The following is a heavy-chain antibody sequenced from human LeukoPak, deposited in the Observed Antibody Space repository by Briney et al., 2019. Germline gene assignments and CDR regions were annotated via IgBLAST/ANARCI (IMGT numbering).Heavy chain of an antibody. CDR2: IYYSGTT. J-gene: IGHJ5*02. D-gene: IGHD6-19*01. Sequence: NTSETLSLTCTVSGDSISTTSYFWAWIRQPPGEGLGWIGSIYYSGTTYFNSSLMRRVSISVERSKNHFSLKLSSLTVADTARYYCARVYSSTHNWFDTWGQGIQVTVSS. V-gene: IGHV4-39*07. CDR3: ARVYSSTHNWFDT. CDR1: GDSISTTSYF.